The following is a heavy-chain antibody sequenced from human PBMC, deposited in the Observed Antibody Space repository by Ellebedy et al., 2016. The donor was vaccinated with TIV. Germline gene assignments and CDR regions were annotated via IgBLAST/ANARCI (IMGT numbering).Heavy chain of an antibody. Sequence: ASVKVSCXASGYTFTTYGVSWVRQAPGQGLEWMGWINPYNGNTNYGQSLQGRVTMTTDTSTSTAYMELRSLKSDDTAVYYCARDDVMGASVGFHIWGQGTLVTVSS. CDR3: ARDDVMGASVGFHI. J-gene: IGHJ3*02. CDR1: GYTFTTYG. V-gene: IGHV1-18*01. D-gene: IGHD2-8*01. CDR2: INPYNGNT.